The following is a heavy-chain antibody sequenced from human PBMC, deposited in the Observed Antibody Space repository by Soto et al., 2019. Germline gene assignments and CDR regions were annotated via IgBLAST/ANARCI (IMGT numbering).Heavy chain of an antibody. Sequence: ASVKVSCKISGYTFNTYGINWVRQAPGQGLELMGWISAYDGKTTYAEKFQGRVTLTTDTSTSTAYMELRSLRSDDTAIYYCARDPHEFWTSYWFDPWAREPRAPSPQ. V-gene: IGHV1-18*01. D-gene: IGHD3-3*01. CDR2: ISAYDGKT. CDR1: GYTFNTYG. J-gene: IGHJ5*02. CDR3: ARDPHEFWTSYWFDP.